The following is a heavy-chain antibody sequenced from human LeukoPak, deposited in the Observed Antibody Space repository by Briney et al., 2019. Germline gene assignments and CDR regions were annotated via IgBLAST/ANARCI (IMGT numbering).Heavy chain of an antibody. CDR2: INPNSGGT. CDR3: ARALQRGRGSGWYRVFDY. Sequence: GASVKVSCKASGYTFTGYYMHWVRQAPGQGLEWMGWINPNSGGTNYAQKFQGWVTMTRDTSISTAYMELSRLRSDDTAVYYCARALQRGRGSGWYRVFDYWGQGTLVTVSS. D-gene: IGHD6-19*01. V-gene: IGHV1-2*04. J-gene: IGHJ4*02. CDR1: GYTFTGYY.